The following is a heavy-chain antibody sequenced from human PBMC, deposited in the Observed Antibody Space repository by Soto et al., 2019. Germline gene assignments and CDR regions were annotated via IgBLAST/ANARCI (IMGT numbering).Heavy chain of an antibody. V-gene: IGHV3-30*04. CDR1: GFTFSYYP. CDR2: ISFDGSNK. J-gene: IGHJ6*02. D-gene: IGHD5-12*01. Sequence: QMQLVESGGGAVQPGRSLRLSCAASGFTFSYYPMHWVRQAPGKGLEWVAVISFDGSNKYYADSVKGRFTISRDNSKNTLYLQMKSLRREDTAVYYCARVTGDMVAILYIYPQDGREPLSDVDVWGQGTTVTVSS. CDR3: ARVTGDMVAILYIYPQDGREPLSDVDV.